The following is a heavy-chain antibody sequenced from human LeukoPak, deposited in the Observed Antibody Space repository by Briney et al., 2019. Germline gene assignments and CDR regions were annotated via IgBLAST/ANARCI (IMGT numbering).Heavy chain of an antibody. V-gene: IGHV4-59*08. D-gene: IGHD3-9*01. CDR2: FYYSGST. CDR1: GGSISSNY. CDR3: ARHEGVTGYYPLDY. Sequence: SETLSPTCTVSGGSISSNYWSWMRQPPGKGLEWIGYFYYSGSTTYNPSLKSRVTISVDTSRNQFSLKLSSVTAADTAIYYCARHEGVTGYYPLDYWGQGTLVTVSS. J-gene: IGHJ4*02.